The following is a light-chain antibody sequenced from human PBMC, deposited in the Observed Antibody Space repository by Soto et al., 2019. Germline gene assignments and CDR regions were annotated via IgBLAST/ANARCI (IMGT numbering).Light chain of an antibody. V-gene: IGKV4-1*01. CDR1: QSVFYRSSDKSY. CDR3: QQYYSLPYS. CDR2: WAS. Sequence: DIVMTQSPDSLSVSISERATINCSSSQSVFYRSSDKSYLAWYQQKAGQPPKLLIYWASTRESGVPDRVSGSGSGTDFNLTITSLQAEDVAVYYCQQYYSLPYSFGQGTKIDI. J-gene: IGKJ2*03.